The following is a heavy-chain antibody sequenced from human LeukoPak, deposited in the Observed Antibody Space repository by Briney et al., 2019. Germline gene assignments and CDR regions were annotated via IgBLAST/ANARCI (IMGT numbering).Heavy chain of an antibody. J-gene: IGHJ6*03. Sequence: GGSLKLSCAASGFIFDDYAMHWVRQAPGKGLEWVSLISWDGGSTYYADSVKGRFTISRDNSKNSLYLQMNSLRAEDTALYYCAKGTLPTGYYYMDVWGKGTTVTVSS. CDR1: GFIFDDYA. CDR2: ISWDGGST. V-gene: IGHV3-43D*03. CDR3: AKGTLPTGYYYMDV.